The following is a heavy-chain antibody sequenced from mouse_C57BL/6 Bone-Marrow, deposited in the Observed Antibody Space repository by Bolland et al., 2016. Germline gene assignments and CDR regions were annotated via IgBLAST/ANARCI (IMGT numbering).Heavy chain of an antibody. Sequence: TTSYNQKFKGKATLTVDQSSSTAYTQLNSLTSEDSAVYYCARSGILGHGFAYWGQGTLV. V-gene: IGHV1-39*01. CDR3: ARSGILGHGFAY. CDR2: TT. D-gene: IGHD4-1*01. J-gene: IGHJ3*01.